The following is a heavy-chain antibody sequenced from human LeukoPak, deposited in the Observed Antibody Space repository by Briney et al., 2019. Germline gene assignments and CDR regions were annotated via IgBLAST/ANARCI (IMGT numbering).Heavy chain of an antibody. V-gene: IGHV1-2*02. D-gene: IGHD3-10*01. CDR3: ARNYELLWFGELLTTQGLHFDY. Sequence: ASVKVSCKASGYTFTGYYMHWVRQAPGQGLEWMGWINPNSGGTNYAQKFQGRVTMTRDTSISTVYMELSRLRSDDTAVYYCARNYELLWFGELLTTQGLHFDYWGQGTLVTVSS. J-gene: IGHJ4*02. CDR1: GYTFTGYY. CDR2: INPNSGGT.